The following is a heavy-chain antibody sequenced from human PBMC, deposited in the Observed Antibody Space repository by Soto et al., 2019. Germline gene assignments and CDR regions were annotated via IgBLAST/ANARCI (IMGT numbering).Heavy chain of an antibody. V-gene: IGHV4-34*01. Sequence: SETLSHTCAVYGGSFSGYYWSWIGQPPGKGLGWMGEINHSGSTNYNPSLKSRVTISVATSKNQFSLQLSSVTAADTAVYSCARWPGRHYYGSAYYYYGMDVWGQGTPVTVSS. CDR2: INHSGST. D-gene: IGHD3-10*01. CDR1: GGSFSGYY. CDR3: ARWPGRHYYGSAYYYYGMDV. J-gene: IGHJ6*02.